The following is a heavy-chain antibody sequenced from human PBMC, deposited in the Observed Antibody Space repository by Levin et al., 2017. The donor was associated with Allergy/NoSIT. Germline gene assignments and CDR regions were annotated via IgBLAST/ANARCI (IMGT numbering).Heavy chain of an antibody. CDR3: ARGGGLAHFDY. V-gene: IGHV1-3*01. J-gene: IGHJ4*02. CDR2: VNVVYGNT. Sequence: GESLKISCKASGYSFTTYFMHWVRQAPGQGLEWMGWVNVVYGNTKYSQKFEGTVSITRDTSATSTYLELSSLRSEDTAVYYCARGGGLAHFDYWGQGTLVTVSS. CDR1: GYSFTTYF. D-gene: IGHD6-19*01.